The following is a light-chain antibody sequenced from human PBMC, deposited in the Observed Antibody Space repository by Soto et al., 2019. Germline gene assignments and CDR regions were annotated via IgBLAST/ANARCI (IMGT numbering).Light chain of an antibody. CDR1: QSVSSN. V-gene: IGKV3-15*01. J-gene: IGKJ1*01. CDR2: GAS. CDR3: KQYYNWPPLA. Sequence: EIVMTQSPATLSVSPGERATLSCRASQSVSSNLAWYQQKPGQDPRLLIYGASTRATGIPARFSGSGSGTEFTRTISSLQSEDFAFYYCKQYYNWPPLAFGQGTKVEIK.